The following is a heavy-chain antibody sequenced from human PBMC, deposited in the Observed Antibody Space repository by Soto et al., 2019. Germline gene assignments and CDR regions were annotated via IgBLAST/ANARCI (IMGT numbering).Heavy chain of an antibody. CDR1: GYTFTNFG. Sequence: QVHLVQSGAEVRKPGASVKVSCKTSGYTFTNFGISWVRQAPGQGLEWMGWITAFNGNTNYGQKSQDRVTMTTDTSTSTGYMELRNLRSDDTAVYYCARDLGGVEVPGVTRADVWGQGTTVIVSS. CDR3: ARDLGGVEVPGVTRADV. J-gene: IGHJ6*02. D-gene: IGHD2-15*01. CDR2: ITAFNGNT. V-gene: IGHV1-18*01.